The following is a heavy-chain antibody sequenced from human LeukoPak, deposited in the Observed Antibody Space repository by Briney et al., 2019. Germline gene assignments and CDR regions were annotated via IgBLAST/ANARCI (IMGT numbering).Heavy chain of an antibody. J-gene: IGHJ4*02. Sequence: GGSLRLSCATSGFTFTDYGINWVRQAPGKGLEWVSYISNTAILYADSVKGRFTISRDNARNSLYLQMNSLRAEDTAVYYCARGDYYDSGGSDYWGQGTLVTVSS. V-gene: IGHV3-48*01. CDR2: ISNTAI. D-gene: IGHD3-22*01. CDR1: GFTFTDYG. CDR3: ARGDYYDSGGSDY.